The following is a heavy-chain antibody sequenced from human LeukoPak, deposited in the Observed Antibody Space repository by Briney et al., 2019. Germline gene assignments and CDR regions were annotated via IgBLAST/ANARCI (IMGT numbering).Heavy chain of an antibody. J-gene: IGHJ4*02. Sequence: PSETLSLTCTVSGGSISGSNYHWGWIPQPPAKGLEWVGTVHHSGSAYYTPSLRSRTSISVDTSKNQFSLKRTSVTAADTAVYYCAREPNGWGQGTLVSVSS. V-gene: IGHV4-39*07. CDR2: VHHSGSA. CDR1: GGSISGSNYH. CDR3: AREPNG.